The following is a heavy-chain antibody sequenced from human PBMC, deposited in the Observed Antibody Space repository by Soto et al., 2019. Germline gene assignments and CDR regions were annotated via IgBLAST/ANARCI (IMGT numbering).Heavy chain of an antibody. J-gene: IGHJ3*02. V-gene: IGHV3-9*01. D-gene: IGHD3-22*01. CDR2: ISWNSGSI. CDR1: GFTFDDYA. Sequence: GGSLRLSCAASGFTFDDYAMHWARQAPGKGLEWVSGISWNSGSIGYADSVKGRFTISRDNAKNSLYLQMNSLRAEDTALYYCAKEGLGWGSGYRNAFDIWGQGTMVTVSS. CDR3: AKEGLGWGSGYRNAFDI.